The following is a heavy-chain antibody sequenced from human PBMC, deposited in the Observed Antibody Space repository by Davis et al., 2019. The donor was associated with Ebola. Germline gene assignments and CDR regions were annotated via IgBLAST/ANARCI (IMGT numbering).Heavy chain of an antibody. CDR3: ARDQEPSSITIFGVAVDY. CDR1: GFTFDDYA. J-gene: IGHJ4*02. V-gene: IGHV3-43*02. Sequence: GESLKISCAASGFTFDDYAMHWVRQAPGKGLEWVSLISGDGGSTYYADSVKGRFTISRDNSKNTLYLQMNSLRAEDTAVYYCARDQEPSSITIFGVAVDYWGQGTLVTVSS. D-gene: IGHD3-3*01. CDR2: ISGDGGST.